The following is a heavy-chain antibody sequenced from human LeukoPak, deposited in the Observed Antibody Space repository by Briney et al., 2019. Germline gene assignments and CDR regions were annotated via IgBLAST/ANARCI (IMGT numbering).Heavy chain of an antibody. J-gene: IGHJ4*02. Sequence: SETLSLTCTVSGGSIRSGGYYWSWIRQHPGKGLEWIGYIYYSGSTYYNPSLKSRVTISVDTSKNQFSLKLSSVTAADTAVYYCARSLPGYYDSSGYHDYWGQGTLVTVSS. CDR2: IYYSGST. D-gene: IGHD3-22*01. CDR3: ARSLPGYYDSSGYHDY. V-gene: IGHV4-31*03. CDR1: GGSIRSGGYY.